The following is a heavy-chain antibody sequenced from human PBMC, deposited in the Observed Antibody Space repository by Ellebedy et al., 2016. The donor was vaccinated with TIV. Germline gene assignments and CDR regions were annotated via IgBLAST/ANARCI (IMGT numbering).Heavy chain of an antibody. J-gene: IGHJ4*02. CDR1: GYTFSSYY. CDR3: ARGDNTFYAYSGSSDFDY. CDR2: INPSGGST. D-gene: IGHD1-26*01. V-gene: IGHV1-46*01. Sequence: ASVKVSCKASGYTFSSYYMHWVRQAPGQGLEWMGVINPSGGSTSYAQQLQGRVTMTRDTSTGTVYMELSSLRSEDTAVYYCARGDNTFYAYSGSSDFDYWGQGTLVTVSS.